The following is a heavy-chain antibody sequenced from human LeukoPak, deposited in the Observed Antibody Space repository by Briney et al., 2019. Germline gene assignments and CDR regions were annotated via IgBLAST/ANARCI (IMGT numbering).Heavy chain of an antibody. CDR2: MNPNNGNT. D-gene: IGHD3-22*01. V-gene: IGHV1-8*01. J-gene: IGHJ4*02. Sequence: ASVKVSCKASGFTFTSYDINWVRQASGQGLEWMGWMNPNNGNTGYAQKFQGRVTMTRDTSISTAYMELRGLRSEDTAVYYCARQGSYDSSGYYPTHPILYWGQGTLVTVSS. CDR3: ARQGSYDSSGYYPTHPILY. CDR1: GFTFTSYD.